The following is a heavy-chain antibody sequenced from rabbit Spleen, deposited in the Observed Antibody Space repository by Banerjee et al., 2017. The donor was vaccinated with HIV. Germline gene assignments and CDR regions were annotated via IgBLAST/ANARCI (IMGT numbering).Heavy chain of an antibody. V-gene: IGHV1S45*01. CDR1: GFSFSDRDV. Sequence: QEQLVESGGGLVKPEGSLTLTCKASGFSFSDRDVMCWVRQAPGKGLEWIACINTATGKAVYASWAKGRFTISKTSSTTVDLKMTSLTVADTATYFCAREHYIGYYTFNLWGQGTLVTVS. J-gene: IGHJ4*01. CDR3: AREHYIGYYTFNL. CDR2: INTATGKA. D-gene: IGHD1-1*01.